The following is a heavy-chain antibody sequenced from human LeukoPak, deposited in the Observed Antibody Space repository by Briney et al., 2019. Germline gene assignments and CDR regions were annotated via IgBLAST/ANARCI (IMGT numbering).Heavy chain of an antibody. CDR3: VKGGGNVRRYFEY. D-gene: IGHD4-23*01. Sequence: GGSLRLSCAASGFTFRNYVIHWVRQAPGKGLEWVSSISVNGGTTYYADSVKGRFTISRDSSKNTLYLQMNSLRAEDTAVYYCVKGGGNVRRYFEYWGQGTLVTVSS. V-gene: IGHV3-23*01. CDR2: ISVNGGTT. J-gene: IGHJ4*02. CDR1: GFTFRNYV.